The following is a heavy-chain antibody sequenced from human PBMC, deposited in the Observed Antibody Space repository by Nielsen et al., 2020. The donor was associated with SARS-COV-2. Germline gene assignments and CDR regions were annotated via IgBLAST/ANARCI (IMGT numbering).Heavy chain of an antibody. CDR3: ARVSSMWLTYMDV. D-gene: IGHD6-19*01. J-gene: IGHJ6*02. CDR1: GFTFSNAW. Sequence: GGSLRLSCAASGFTFSNAWMSWVRQAPGKGLEWVANIEEDGSEKFYLDSVKGRFTISRDNAKNSLSLQMNSLRAEDTAVYYCARVSSMWLTYMDVWGQGTTVTVSS. V-gene: IGHV3-7*01. CDR2: IEEDGSEK.